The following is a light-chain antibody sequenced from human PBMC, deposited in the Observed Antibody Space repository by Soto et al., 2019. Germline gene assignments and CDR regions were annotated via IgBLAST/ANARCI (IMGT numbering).Light chain of an antibody. CDR1: QGVGSY. CDR2: DAS. Sequence: EIVLTQSPATLSLSPGERATLSCRASQGVGSYLAWYQQKPGQAPRLLIYDASNRATGIPARFSGSGSGTDFTLTISSLEPEDFAIYYCQQRQYWPPITFGQGTRLEI. V-gene: IGKV3-11*01. CDR3: QQRQYWPPIT. J-gene: IGKJ5*01.